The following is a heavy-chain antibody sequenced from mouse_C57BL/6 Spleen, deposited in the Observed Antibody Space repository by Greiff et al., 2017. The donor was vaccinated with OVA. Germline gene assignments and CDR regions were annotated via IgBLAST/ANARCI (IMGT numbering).Heavy chain of an antibody. CDR3: TSPIYYGYAWFAY. CDR2: IDPETGGT. Sequence: VQLQQSGAELVRPGASVTLSCKASGYTFTDYEMHWVKQTPVHGLEWIGAIDPETGGTAYNQKFKGKAILTADKSSSTAYMELRSLTSEDSAVYYCTSPIYYGYAWFAYWGQGTLVTVSA. CDR1: GYTFTDYE. J-gene: IGHJ3*01. D-gene: IGHD2-2*01. V-gene: IGHV1-15*01.